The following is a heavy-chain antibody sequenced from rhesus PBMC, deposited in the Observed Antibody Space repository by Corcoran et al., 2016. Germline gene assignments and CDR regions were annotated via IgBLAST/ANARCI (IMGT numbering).Heavy chain of an antibody. Sequence: QVQLQESGPGLVKPSEPLSLICDVSGFSIGSGYCWTWIRQTPGKGLERIGYTGATIPDTNYNPSVKSRVTISKDTSKNQFSLRLTSVTAADTAVYFWARDRYWGSSGDYWGQGLLVTISS. V-gene: IGHV4-127*01. D-gene: IGHD5-42*01. CDR2: TGATIPDT. J-gene: IGHJ4*01. CDR3: ARDRYWGSSGDY. CDR1: GFSIGSGYC.